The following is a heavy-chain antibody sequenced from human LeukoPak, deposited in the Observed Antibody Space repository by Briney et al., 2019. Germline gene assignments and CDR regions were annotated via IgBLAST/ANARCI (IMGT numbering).Heavy chain of an antibody. CDR1: GGSISSYY. CDR2: IYTSGST. Sequence: SQTLSLTCTVSGGSISSYYWSWIRQPAGKGLEWIGRIYTSGSTNYNPSLKSRVTMSVDTSKNQFSLKLSSVTAADTAVYYCARVGLTIFGVGTFDYWGQGTLVTVSS. V-gene: IGHV4-4*07. CDR3: ARVGLTIFGVGTFDY. J-gene: IGHJ4*02. D-gene: IGHD3-3*01.